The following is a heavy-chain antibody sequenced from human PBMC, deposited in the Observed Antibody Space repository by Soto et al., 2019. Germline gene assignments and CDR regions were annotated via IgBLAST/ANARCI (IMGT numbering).Heavy chain of an antibody. CDR1: GFTFSNFA. D-gene: IGHD3-3*01. V-gene: IGHV3-23*01. CDR3: AKGGTFFGPDY. Sequence: EVPLLDSGGGLVQPGGSLRLSCAASGFTFSNFAMSWVRQAPGKGLEWVSAISGGGGTTYSADSVKGRFTISRDNSKNTVYLQMKSLRVEDTAVYYCAKGGTFFGPDYWGQGTLVTVSS. J-gene: IGHJ4*02. CDR2: ISGGGGTT.